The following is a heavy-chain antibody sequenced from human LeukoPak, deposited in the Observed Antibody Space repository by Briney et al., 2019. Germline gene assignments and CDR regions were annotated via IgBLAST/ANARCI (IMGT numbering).Heavy chain of an antibody. J-gene: IGHJ5*02. D-gene: IGHD2-2*01. CDR1: GFTFSSYA. V-gene: IGHV3-23*01. CDR3: ATRGYCSGTSCYAPQP. Sequence: GGSLRLSCAASGFTFSSYAMSWVRQAPGKGREWVSAITGTGGSTYYADSVKGRFTISRDNSKNTLYLQINSLRAEDTAVYYCATRGYCSGTSCYAPQPWGQGTLVTVSS. CDR2: ITGTGGST.